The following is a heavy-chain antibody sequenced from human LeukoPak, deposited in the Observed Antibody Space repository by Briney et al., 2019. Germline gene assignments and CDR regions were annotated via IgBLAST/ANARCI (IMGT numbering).Heavy chain of an antibody. Sequence: SETLSLTCTVSGGSISSTYFWAWIRQPPGKGLEWIATTHYSGTTYYKPSLRSRVTISVDMSANQLSLKLTSVTAADTAVYFCARLGYCSGGSCQHDFWGQGTLVTVSS. CDR1: GGSISSTYF. CDR2: THYSGTT. J-gene: IGHJ4*02. V-gene: IGHV4-39*01. CDR3: ARLGYCSGGSCQHDF. D-gene: IGHD2-15*01.